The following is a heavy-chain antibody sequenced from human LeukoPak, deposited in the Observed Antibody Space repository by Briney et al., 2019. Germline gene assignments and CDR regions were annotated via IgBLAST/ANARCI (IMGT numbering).Heavy chain of an antibody. V-gene: IGHV3-53*01. J-gene: IGHJ4*02. CDR2: TYSGGST. CDR3: AKVGDIVATITKPQYYFDY. D-gene: IGHD5-12*01. CDR1: GFTVSSNY. Sequence: GGSLRLSCAASGFTVSSNYMSWVRQAPGKGLEWVSGTYSGGSTYYADSVKGRFTISRDNSKNTLYLQMNSLRAEDTAVYYCAKVGDIVATITKPQYYFDYWGQGTLVTVSS.